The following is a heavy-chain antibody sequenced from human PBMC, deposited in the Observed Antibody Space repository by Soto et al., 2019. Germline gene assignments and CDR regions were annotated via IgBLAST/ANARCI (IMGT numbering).Heavy chain of an antibody. J-gene: IGHJ5*02. CDR1: GGSISSGDYS. D-gene: IGHD6-13*01. CDR2: IYYGGST. CDR3: ARLPWADSAGNFDT. Sequence: SETLSLTCAVSGGSISSGDYSWNWIRQPPGKGLEWIGYIYYGGSTYYNPSLKSRVTISVDTSKNQFSLKLYSVTTADTAMYYCARLPWADSAGNFDTWGQGTLVTVSS. V-gene: IGHV4-30-2*02.